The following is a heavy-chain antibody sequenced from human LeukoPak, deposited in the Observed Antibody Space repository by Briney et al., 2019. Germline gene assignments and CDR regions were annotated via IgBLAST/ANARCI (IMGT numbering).Heavy chain of an antibody. CDR3: ARGRDGYNWIDY. V-gene: IGHV3-33*01. CDR2: IWYDGTNK. D-gene: IGHD5-24*01. CDR1: GFTFSSCG. Sequence: PGGSLRLSCAASGFTFSSCGMHRVRQAPGKGLEWVAVIWYDGTNKYYADSVKGRFTISRDNSKNTLYLQMNSLRAEDTAVYYCARGRDGYNWIDYWGQGTLVTVSS. J-gene: IGHJ4*02.